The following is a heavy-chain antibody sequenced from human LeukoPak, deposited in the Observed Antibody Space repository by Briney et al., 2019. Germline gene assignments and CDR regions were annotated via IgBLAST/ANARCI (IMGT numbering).Heavy chain of an antibody. J-gene: IGHJ4*02. CDR1: EFSVGSNY. CDR2: ISTTSSTI. CDR3: AREGIYYDSGGYYRPLDY. D-gene: IGHD3-22*01. Sequence: PGGSLRLSCAASEFSVGSNYMTWVRQAPGKGLEWVSYISTTSSTIHYADSVKGRFTISRDNAKNLLYLQMNSLRAEDTAVYSCAREGIYYDSGGYYRPLDYWGQGTLVTVSS. V-gene: IGHV3-48*01.